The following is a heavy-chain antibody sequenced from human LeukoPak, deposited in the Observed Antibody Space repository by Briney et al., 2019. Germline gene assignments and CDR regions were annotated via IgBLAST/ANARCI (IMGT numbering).Heavy chain of an antibody. V-gene: IGHV3-30*18. CDR3: AKDYSSIAAAGMEEAFGY. Sequence: GGSLRLSCAASGFTFSSYVMHWVRQAPGKGLGWVAVISYDGSNKYYADSVKGRFTISRDNSKNTLYLQMNSLRAEDTAVYYCAKDYSSIAAAGMEEAFGYWGQGTLVTVSS. CDR1: GFTFSSYV. D-gene: IGHD6-13*01. J-gene: IGHJ4*02. CDR2: ISYDGSNK.